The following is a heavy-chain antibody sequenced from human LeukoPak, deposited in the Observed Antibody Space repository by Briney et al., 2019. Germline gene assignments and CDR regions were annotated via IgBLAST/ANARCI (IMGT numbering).Heavy chain of an antibody. D-gene: IGHD3-22*01. V-gene: IGHV3-30-3*01. J-gene: IGHJ4*02. CDR1: GFTFSSYA. CDR3: ARAMGMGGYYYDY. Sequence: PGGSLRLSCVASGFTFSSYAMHWVRQAPGKGLEWVAVISYDGSNKYYADSVKGRFTISRDNSKNTLYLQMYSLRAEDTAVYYCARAMGMGGYYYDYWGQGTLVTVSS. CDR2: ISYDGSNK.